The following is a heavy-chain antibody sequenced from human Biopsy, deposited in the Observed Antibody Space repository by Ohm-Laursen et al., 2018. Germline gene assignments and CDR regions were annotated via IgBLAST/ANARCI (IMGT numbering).Heavy chain of an antibody. CDR2: INPSGSTT. D-gene: IGHD6-19*01. V-gene: IGHV1-46*01. CDR1: GYSFTSYY. CDR3: ARNTGWYGDLYYFDY. J-gene: IGHJ4*02. Sequence: ASVKVSCNASGYSFTSYYMHWVRQAPGQGLEWMGMINPSGSTTSYPQIFQCRVTMTRDTSKSTVYMELSSLRSADTAVYFCARNTGWYGDLYYFDYWGQGTLVTVSS.